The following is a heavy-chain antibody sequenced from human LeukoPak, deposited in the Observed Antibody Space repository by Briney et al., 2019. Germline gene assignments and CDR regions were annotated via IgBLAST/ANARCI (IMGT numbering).Heavy chain of an antibody. D-gene: IGHD6-13*01. J-gene: IGHJ4*02. CDR2: ISYDGSNR. CDR1: GFTFSSYA. Sequence: GGSLRLSCAASGFTFSSYAMHWVRQAPGKGLEWVAVISYDGSNRYYADSVKGRFTISRDNSKNTLYLQMNSLRAEDTALYYCAKDSGAAAAGTFDYWGQGTLVTVSS. V-gene: IGHV3-30-3*01. CDR3: AKDSGAAAAGTFDY.